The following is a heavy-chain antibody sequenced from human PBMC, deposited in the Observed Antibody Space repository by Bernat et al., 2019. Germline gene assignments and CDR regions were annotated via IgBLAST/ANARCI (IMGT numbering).Heavy chain of an antibody. CDR3: ARGRGGSGYYPNWFDP. J-gene: IGHJ5*02. D-gene: IGHD3-22*01. CDR2: ISSSSSYT. Sequence: QVQLVESGGGLVKPGGSLRLSCAASGFTFSDYYMSWIRQAPGKGLEWVSYISSSSSYTNYADSVKGRFTISRDNAKNSLYLQMNGLRAEDTAVYYCARGRGGSGYYPNWFDPWGQGTLVTVSS. V-gene: IGHV3-11*05. CDR1: GFTFSDYY.